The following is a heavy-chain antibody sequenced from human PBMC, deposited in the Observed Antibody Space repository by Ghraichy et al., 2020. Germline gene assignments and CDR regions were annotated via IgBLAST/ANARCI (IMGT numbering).Heavy chain of an antibody. D-gene: IGHD3-3*01. CDR3: ARGERLGLDY. Sequence: SETLSLTCTVSGVSITGYYWSWIRQPPGKGLEWIGYIFYSGGTNYNPSLKSRVTISVDTSKNQFSLKMTSMTAADTAMYYCARGERLGLDYWGQGPLVTVSS. CDR2: IFYSGGT. V-gene: IGHV4-59*01. J-gene: IGHJ4*02. CDR1: GVSITGYY.